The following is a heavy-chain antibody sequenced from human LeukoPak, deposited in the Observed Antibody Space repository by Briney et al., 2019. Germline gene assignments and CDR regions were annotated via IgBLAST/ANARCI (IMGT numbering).Heavy chain of an antibody. CDR3: ARLSYYDSSGYYKGNPDY. J-gene: IGHJ4*02. Sequence: GESLKISCKGSGYSFTSYWIGWVRQMPGKGLEWMGIIYPGDSDTRYSPSFQGQVTISADKSISTAYLQWSSLKASDTAMYYCARLSYYDSSGYYKGNPDYWGQGTLVTVSS. V-gene: IGHV5-51*01. D-gene: IGHD3-22*01. CDR1: GYSFTSYW. CDR2: IYPGDSDT.